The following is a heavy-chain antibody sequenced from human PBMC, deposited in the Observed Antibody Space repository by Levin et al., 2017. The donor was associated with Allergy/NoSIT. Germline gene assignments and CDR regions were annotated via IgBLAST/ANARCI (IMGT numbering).Heavy chain of an antibody. V-gene: IGHV4-39*01. J-gene: IGHJ4*02. CDR1: GGSISSSSHY. Sequence: PSETLSLTCTVSGGSISSSSHYWGWIRQPPGKRLEWIGSIYFSGTTYDNPSLKSRLTISVDTSKNQLSLKLSSVTAADTAVYYCARHEGPKQWLGADYWGQGTLVTVSS. CDR3: ARHEGPKQWLGADY. D-gene: IGHD6-19*01. CDR2: IYFSGTT.